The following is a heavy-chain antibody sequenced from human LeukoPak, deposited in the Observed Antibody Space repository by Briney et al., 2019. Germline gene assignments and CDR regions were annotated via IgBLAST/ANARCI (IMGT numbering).Heavy chain of an antibody. D-gene: IGHD3-22*01. CDR2: ISSSSSYI. CDR3: AKDLTYYDSSGYYSGFDY. J-gene: IGHJ4*02. CDR1: GFTFSSYS. V-gene: IGHV3-21*04. Sequence: GGSLRLSCAASGFTFSSYSMNWVRQAPGKGLEWVSSISSSSSYIYYADSVKGRFTISRDNSKNTLYLQMNSLRAEDTAVYYCAKDLTYYDSSGYYSGFDYWGQGTLVTVSS.